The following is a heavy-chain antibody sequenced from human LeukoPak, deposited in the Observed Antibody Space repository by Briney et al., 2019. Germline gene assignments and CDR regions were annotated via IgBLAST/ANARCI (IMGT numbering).Heavy chain of an antibody. CDR1: GGSISSGGYY. J-gene: IGHJ4*02. D-gene: IGHD3-10*01. Sequence: SETLSLTCTVSGGSISSGGYYWSWIRQPPGKGLEWIGYIYHSGSTYYNPSLKSRVTISVDRSKNQFSLKLSSVTAADTAVYYCARDSPITGDYFDYWGQGTLVTVSS. CDR3: ARDSPITGDYFDY. V-gene: IGHV4-30-2*01. CDR2: IYHSGST.